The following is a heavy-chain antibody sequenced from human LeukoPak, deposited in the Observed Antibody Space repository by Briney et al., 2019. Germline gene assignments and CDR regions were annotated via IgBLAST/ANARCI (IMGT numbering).Heavy chain of an antibody. Sequence: GGSLRLSCAASGFTFSGYDMHWVRQAPGKGLEYVSAISSNGGSTYYANSVKGRFTISRDNSKNTLYLQMNSLRAEDTAVYYCARDGTGVYWGQGTLVTVSS. CDR3: ARDGTGVY. CDR1: GFTFSGYD. J-gene: IGHJ4*02. V-gene: IGHV3-64*01. CDR2: ISSNGGST. D-gene: IGHD1-1*01.